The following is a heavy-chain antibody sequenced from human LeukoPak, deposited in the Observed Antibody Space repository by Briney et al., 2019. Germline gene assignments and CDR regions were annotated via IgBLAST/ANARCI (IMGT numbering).Heavy chain of an antibody. CDR1: GYTFTSYA. V-gene: IGHV1-3*01. CDR3: ATDIVVVVAATSNAEYFQH. Sequence: VASVKVSCKASGYTFTSYAMHWVRQAPGQRLEWMGWINAGNGNTKYSQKFQGRVTITRDTSASTAYMELSSLRSEDTAVYYCATDIVVVVAATSNAEYFQHWGQGTLVTVSS. J-gene: IGHJ1*01. D-gene: IGHD2-15*01. CDR2: INAGNGNT.